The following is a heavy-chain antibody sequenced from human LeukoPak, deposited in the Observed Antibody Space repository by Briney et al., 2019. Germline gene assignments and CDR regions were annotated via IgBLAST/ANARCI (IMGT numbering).Heavy chain of an antibody. V-gene: IGHV1-2*02. CDR3: ARDRVAAGTKGPGAFYN. CDR1: GYTFTGYY. CDR2: INPNSGGT. Sequence: GASVKVSCKASGYTFTGYYMHWVRQAPGQGLEWMGWINPNSGGTNYAQKFQGRVTMTRDTSISTAHMELSRLRSDDTAGYYCARDRVAAGTKGPGAFYNLGQGTMVTVSS. J-gene: IGHJ3*02. D-gene: IGHD6-13*01.